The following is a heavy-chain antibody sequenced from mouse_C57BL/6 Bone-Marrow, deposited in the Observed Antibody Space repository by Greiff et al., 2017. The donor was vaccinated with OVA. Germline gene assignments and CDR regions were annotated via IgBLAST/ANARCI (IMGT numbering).Heavy chain of an antibody. V-gene: IGHV1-76*01. D-gene: IGHD1-1*01. CDR2: IYPGSGNT. CDR1: GYTFTDYY. CDR3: AREGFYGSTFFDY. J-gene: IGHJ2*01. Sequence: VQLQQSGAELVRPGASVKLSCKASGYTFTDYYINWVKQRPGQGLEWIARIYPGSGNTYYNEKFKGKATLTAEKSSSTAYMQLSSLTSEDSAVYFCAREGFYGSTFFDYWGQGTTLTVSS.